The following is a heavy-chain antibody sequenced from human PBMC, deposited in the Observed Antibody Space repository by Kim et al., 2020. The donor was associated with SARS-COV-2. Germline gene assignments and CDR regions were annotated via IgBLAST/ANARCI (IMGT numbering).Heavy chain of an antibody. J-gene: IGHJ4*02. D-gene: IGHD5-12*01. Sequence: YEDYVKGRFTISRDNSKNTLYLQINSLRAEDTAVYYCAREYSGYDPFDYWGQGTLVTVSS. CDR3: AREYSGYDPFDY. V-gene: IGHV3-33*01.